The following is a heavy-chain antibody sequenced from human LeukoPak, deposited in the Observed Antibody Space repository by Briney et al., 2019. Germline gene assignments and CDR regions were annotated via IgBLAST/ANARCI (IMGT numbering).Heavy chain of an antibody. J-gene: IGHJ4*02. D-gene: IGHD2-2*01. CDR1: GYTFTGYY. CDR2: INPNSGGT. CDR3: ARDVGEYCSSTSCYASDY. V-gene: IGHV1-2*02. Sequence: GASVKVSCKASGYTFTGYYMHWVRQAPGQGLEWMGWINPNSGGTKYAQKFQGRVTMTRDTSISTAYMELSRLRSDDTAVYYCARDVGEYCSSTSCYASDYWGQGTLVTVSS.